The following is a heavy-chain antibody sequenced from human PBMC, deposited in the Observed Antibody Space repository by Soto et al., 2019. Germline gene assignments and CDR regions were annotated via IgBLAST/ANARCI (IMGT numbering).Heavy chain of an antibody. Sequence: GGSIRLACAACGFSFRDYYMSWILLAPGNGLDWVSYINSISTYTAYADSVKGRFTISRDNAKNSLYLQMKSLRAEDTAVYYCASATLASCTNGVCSRGMDVWRQGTTVTVSS. J-gene: IGHJ6*02. V-gene: IGHV3-11*06. CDR1: GFSFRDYY. D-gene: IGHD2-8*01. CDR2: INSISTYT. CDR3: ASATLASCTNGVCSRGMDV.